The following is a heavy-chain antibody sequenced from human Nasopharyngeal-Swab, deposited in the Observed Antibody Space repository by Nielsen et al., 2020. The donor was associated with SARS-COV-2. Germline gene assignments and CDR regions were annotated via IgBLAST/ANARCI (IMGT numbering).Heavy chain of an antibody. V-gene: IGHV1-46*01. CDR2: INPSGGST. Sequence: ASVKVSCKASGYTFAFHYIHWVRQAPGQGPEWMGIINPSGGSTSYGQKFQGRVTMTRDTSTSTVYMELSSLRSEDTAVYYCAITMVRGYGMDVWGQGTTVTVSS. D-gene: IGHD3-10*01. CDR3: AITMVRGYGMDV. J-gene: IGHJ6*02. CDR1: GYTFAFHY.